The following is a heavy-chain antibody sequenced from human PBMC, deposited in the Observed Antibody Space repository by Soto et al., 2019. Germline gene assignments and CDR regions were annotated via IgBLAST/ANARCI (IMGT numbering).Heavy chain of an antibody. CDR2: IWYDGSNN. Sequence: GGSLRLSCAASGFTFGSYGMHWVRQAPGKGLEWVAVIWYDGSNNYYADSVKGRFTISRSNSKNTLYLQMNSLSAEGTAVYYYASESIAPDDAFVIWGQWTIVTLSS. CDR1: GFTFGSYG. J-gene: IGHJ3*02. CDR3: ASESIAPDDAFVI. V-gene: IGHV3-33*01. D-gene: IGHD6-6*01.